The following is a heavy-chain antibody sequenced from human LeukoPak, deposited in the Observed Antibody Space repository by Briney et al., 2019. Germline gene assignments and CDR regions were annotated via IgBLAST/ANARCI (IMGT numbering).Heavy chain of an antibody. Sequence: TGGSLRLSCAASRFTFSSYSMNWVRQAPGKGLEWVSYISSSSSRIYYADSVKGRFTISRDNAKNSLYLQMNSLRTEDTAVYYCVRQLVSWGQGTLVTVSS. CDR3: VRQLVS. J-gene: IGHJ5*02. D-gene: IGHD6-6*01. CDR2: ISSSSSRI. V-gene: IGHV3-48*01. CDR1: RFTFSSYS.